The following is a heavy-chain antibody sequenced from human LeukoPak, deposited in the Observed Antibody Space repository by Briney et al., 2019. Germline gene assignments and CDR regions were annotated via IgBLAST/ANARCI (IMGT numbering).Heavy chain of an antibody. CDR3: ASCSSPGGYSSGWDECRYFDY. CDR1: GGTFSSYA. J-gene: IGHJ4*02. V-gene: IGHV1-69*05. D-gene: IGHD6-19*01. CDR2: IIPIFGTA. Sequence: SVKVSCKASGGTFSSYAISWVRQAPGQGLEWMGGIIPIFGTANYAQKFQGRVTITTDESTSTAYMELSSLRSEDTAVYYCASCSSPGGYSSGWDECRYFDYWGQGTLVTVSS.